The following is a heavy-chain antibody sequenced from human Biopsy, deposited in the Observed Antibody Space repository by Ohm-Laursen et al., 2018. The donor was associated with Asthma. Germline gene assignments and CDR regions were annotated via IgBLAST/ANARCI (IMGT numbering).Heavy chain of an antibody. Sequence: ASVKVSCKSSGYTFNSAGITWVRQAPGQGLEWVGWISVYNGNTKVAQKLQDRVTMITDTSTSTAYMELRSLRSDDTAVYFCARAVDYSHYYGIDVWGQGTTVTVS. CDR3: ARAVDYSHYYGIDV. CDR1: GYTFNSAG. D-gene: IGHD3-10*01. V-gene: IGHV1-18*01. CDR2: ISVYNGNT. J-gene: IGHJ6*02.